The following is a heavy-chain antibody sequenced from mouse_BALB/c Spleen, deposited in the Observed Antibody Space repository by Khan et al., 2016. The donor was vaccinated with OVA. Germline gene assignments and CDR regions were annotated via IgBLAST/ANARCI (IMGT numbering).Heavy chain of an antibody. D-gene: IGHD2-14*01. CDR1: GYTFTSYY. CDR3: TRSRYDGHAMDY. V-gene: IGHV1S81*02. J-gene: IGHJ4*01. CDR2: INPSNGGT. Sequence: QVQLKEFGAELVKPGASVKLSCKASGYTFTSYYMYWVKQRPGQGLEWIGEINPSNGGTNFNEKFKNKATLTVDKSSSTAYMQLSSLTSEDSAVYYCTRSRYDGHAMDYWGQGTSVTVSS.